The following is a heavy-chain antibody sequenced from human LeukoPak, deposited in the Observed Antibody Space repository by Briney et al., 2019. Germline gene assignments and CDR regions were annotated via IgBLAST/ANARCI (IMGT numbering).Heavy chain of an antibody. CDR3: ARDFGSRHFDY. J-gene: IGHJ4*02. Sequence: PSETLSLTCTVSGGSISSSSYYWDWIRQPPGTGLEWIGSITYSGSTYYNPSLKSRVTISVDTSKNQISLKLSSVTAADTAVYYCARDFGSRHFDYWGQGTLVTVSS. CDR2: ITYSGST. D-gene: IGHD3-10*01. CDR1: GGSISSSSYY. V-gene: IGHV4-39*02.